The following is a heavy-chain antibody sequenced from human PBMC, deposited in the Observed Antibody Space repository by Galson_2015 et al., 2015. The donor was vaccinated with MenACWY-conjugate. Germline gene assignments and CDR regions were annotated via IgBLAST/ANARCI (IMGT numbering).Heavy chain of an antibody. V-gene: IGHV3-7*03. CDR1: GFTFRNYW. J-gene: IGHJ6*02. D-gene: IGHD1-1*01. Sequence: SLRLSCAASGFTFRNYWMTWVRQAPGKGLEWVASIKKDGSEKYYVDSVKGRFTISRDNAKNSLYLEMNSLRVEDTAVYSCARGHNVMDVWGQGTTVTASS. CDR2: IKKDGSEK. CDR3: ARGHNVMDV.